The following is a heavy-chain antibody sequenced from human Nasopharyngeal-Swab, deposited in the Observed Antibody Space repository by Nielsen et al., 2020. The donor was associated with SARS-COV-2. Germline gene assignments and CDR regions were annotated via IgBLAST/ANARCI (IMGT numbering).Heavy chain of an antibody. CDR3: VRGGRTVATAFD. Sequence: GESLKISCVASGLTLSGFWMSWVRQAPGKGLEWVANMKQDGSEKYYVGSVKGRFSISRDDAKNPLFLQMNSLTVYDTAVYYCVRGGRTVATAFDWGQGTLVTVSS. CDR1: GLTLSGFW. J-gene: IGHJ4*02. CDR2: MKQDGSEK. D-gene: IGHD4-23*01. V-gene: IGHV3-7*01.